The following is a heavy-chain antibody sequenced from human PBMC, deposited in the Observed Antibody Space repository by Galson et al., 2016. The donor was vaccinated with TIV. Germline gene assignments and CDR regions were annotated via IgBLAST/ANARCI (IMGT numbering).Heavy chain of an antibody. D-gene: IGHD3-10*01. V-gene: IGHV3-53*01. CDR2: IYSAGNT. CDR1: GFTVSGTS. Sequence: SLRLSCAGSGFTVSGTSMSWVRQAPGKGLEWVSLIYSAGNTFYADSVKGRFTLSRDNSKNTVYLQISSLRVEDTAVYYCARVSGVVRGYGLDVWSQGTMVTVAS. CDR3: ARVSGVVRGYGLDV. J-gene: IGHJ6*02.